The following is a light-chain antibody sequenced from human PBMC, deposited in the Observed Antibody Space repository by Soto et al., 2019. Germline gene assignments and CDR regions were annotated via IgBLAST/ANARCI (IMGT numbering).Light chain of an antibody. CDR1: QSVSSN. V-gene: IGKV3-15*01. J-gene: IGKJ4*01. CDR3: QQYNNWPPLT. Sequence: EIVMTQSLATLSVTPGERATLSCRASQSVSSNVAWYQQKPVQAPRLLIYGASTRATGIPARFSGSGSGTEFTLTISSLQSEDFAVYYCQQYNNWPPLTFGGGTKVDIK. CDR2: GAS.